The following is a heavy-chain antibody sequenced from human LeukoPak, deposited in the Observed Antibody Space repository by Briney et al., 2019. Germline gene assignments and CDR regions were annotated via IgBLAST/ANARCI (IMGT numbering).Heavy chain of an antibody. V-gene: IGHV4-4*07. Sequence: SETLSLTCIVSGGSISNSYWSWIRQPAGKGLEWIGCIYTSGSTDYNPSLKSRVTISVDTSKNQFSLKLSSVTAADTAVYYCARGGRESPSDYWGQGTLVTVSS. CDR2: IYTSGST. CDR3: ARGGRESPSDY. D-gene: IGHD1-26*01. CDR1: GGSISNSY. J-gene: IGHJ4*02.